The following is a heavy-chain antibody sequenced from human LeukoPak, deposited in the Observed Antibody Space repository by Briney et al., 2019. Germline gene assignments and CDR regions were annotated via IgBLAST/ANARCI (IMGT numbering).Heavy chain of an antibody. CDR1: GGSFSNYY. V-gene: IGHV4-34*01. J-gene: IGHJ4*02. CDR3: ATSQSTSWYY. Sequence: SETLSLTCAVYGGSFSNYYWSWIRQPPGKGLEWIREINHSGSTTYNPSLKSRVTMSVDTSKNQFSLKLTSVTAADTAVYYCATSQSTSWYYWGQGTLVTVSS. CDR2: INHSGST. D-gene: IGHD6-13*01.